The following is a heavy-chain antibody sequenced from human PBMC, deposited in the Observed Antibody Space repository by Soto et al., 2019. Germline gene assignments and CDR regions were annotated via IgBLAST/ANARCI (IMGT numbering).Heavy chain of an antibody. CDR2: IIPILGIA. CDR3: ARDEVH. J-gene: IGHJ1*01. CDR1: GGTFSTYT. Sequence: QVQLVQSGAEVKKPGSSVKVSCKASGGTFSTYTISWVRQAPGQGLEWMGRIIPILGIAIYAQKFQGRVTITAVKSTSTDYMELSSLRSEDTAVYYCARDEVHWAHGTLVTVSS. V-gene: IGHV1-69*08.